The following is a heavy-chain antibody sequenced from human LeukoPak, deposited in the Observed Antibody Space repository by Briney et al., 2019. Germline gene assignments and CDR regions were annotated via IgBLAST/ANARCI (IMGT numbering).Heavy chain of an antibody. CDR3: ARRAGAYSHPYDY. CDR1: GFTFSRYA. Sequence: PGGSLRLSCAASGFTFSRYAMSWVRQAPGKGLEWVSTISGSAGSTYYADSVKGRFTFSRDNSKNTLYLQMNSLKAEDTAVYYCARRAGAYSHPYDYWGQGTLVTVSS. V-gene: IGHV3-23*01. J-gene: IGHJ4*02. D-gene: IGHD4/OR15-4a*01. CDR2: ISGSAGST.